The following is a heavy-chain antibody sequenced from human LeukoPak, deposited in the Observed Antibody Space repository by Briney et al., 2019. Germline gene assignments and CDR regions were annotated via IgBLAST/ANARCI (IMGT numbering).Heavy chain of an antibody. J-gene: IGHJ3*02. CDR1: GGSISSYY. D-gene: IGHD1-26*01. CDR3: ANSGSYYTFDI. Sequence: SETLSLTCTVSGGSISSYYWSWIRQPPGKGLEWIGYIYYSGSTNYNPSLKSRVTISVDTSKNQFSLKLSSVTAADTAVYYCANSGSYYTFDIWGQGTMVTVSS. V-gene: IGHV4-59*01. CDR2: IYYSGST.